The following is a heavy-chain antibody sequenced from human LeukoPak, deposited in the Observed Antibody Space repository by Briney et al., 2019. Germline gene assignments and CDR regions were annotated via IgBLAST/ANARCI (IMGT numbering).Heavy chain of an antibody. CDR3: ARCLGFLIGSSWYPDAFDI. Sequence: PSETLSLTCTVSGYSISSGYFWGWTRQPPGEWLEGIGVYHVGTTDYNPSLKSRVTLSVDRSKNQMSLKLTSVTAADTAVYYCARCLGFLIGSSWYPDAFDIWGQGTMVTVSS. D-gene: IGHD6-13*01. V-gene: IGHV4-38-2*02. CDR1: GYSISSGYF. J-gene: IGHJ3*02. CDR2: VYHVGTT.